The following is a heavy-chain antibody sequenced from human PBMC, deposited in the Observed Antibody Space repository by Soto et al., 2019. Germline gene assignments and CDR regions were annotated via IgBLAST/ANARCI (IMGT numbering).Heavy chain of an antibody. V-gene: IGHV3-23*01. CDR1: GFTFSTYA. D-gene: IGHD5-18*01. Sequence: PGGSLRLSCAASGFTFSTYAMSWVRQAPGKGLEWVSAISGSGGATYYADSVKGRFTISRDNSKNTLYLQMNSLRAEDTAVYYCEKDRYNYATPGWFDPWGQGTLVTVSS. CDR2: ISGSGGAT. J-gene: IGHJ5*02. CDR3: EKDRYNYATPGWFDP.